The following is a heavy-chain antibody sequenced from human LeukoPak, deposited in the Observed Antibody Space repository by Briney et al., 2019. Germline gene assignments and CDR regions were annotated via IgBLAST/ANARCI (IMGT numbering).Heavy chain of an antibody. D-gene: IGHD2-15*01. CDR3: ARDSRRNSKFNAASYWS. CDR2: IYYSGST. CDR1: GGSISSSSYY. Sequence: SETLSLTCTVSGGSISSSSYYWGWIRQPPGKGLEWIGSIYYSGSTYYNPSLKSRVTISVDTSKNQFSLKLSSVTAADTAVYYCARDSRRNSKFNAASYWSWGQGTLVTVSS. J-gene: IGHJ5*02. V-gene: IGHV4-39*07.